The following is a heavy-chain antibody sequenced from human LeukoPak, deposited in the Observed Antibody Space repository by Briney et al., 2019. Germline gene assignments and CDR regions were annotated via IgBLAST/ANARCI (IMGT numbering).Heavy chain of an antibody. D-gene: IGHD4-11*01. CDR3: ARDRSPVTTSLFDY. Sequence: GGSLRLSCAASGFIFSNYAMTWVRQAPGKGLEWVSSISSSSSYIYYADSVKGRFTISRDNAKNSLYLQMNSLRAEDTAVYYCARDRSPVTTSLFDYWGQGTLVTVSS. V-gene: IGHV3-21*01. CDR1: GFIFSNYA. J-gene: IGHJ4*02. CDR2: ISSSSSYI.